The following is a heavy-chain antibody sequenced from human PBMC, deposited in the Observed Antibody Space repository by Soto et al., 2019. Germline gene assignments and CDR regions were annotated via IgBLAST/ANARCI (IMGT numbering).Heavy chain of an antibody. CDR1: EFTCRNYA. CDR3: AKNPGYYYDSTGYHFDY. Sequence: GGSLSLSCAASEFTCRNYAMSWVRQAPGKGLEWVSAISYGGGTTYYADSVKGRFTISRDNSKNTLYLQMNSLRAEDTAVYYCAKNPGYYYDSTGYHFDYWGQGTLVTSPQ. CDR2: ISYGGGTT. D-gene: IGHD3-22*01. V-gene: IGHV3-23*01. J-gene: IGHJ4*02.